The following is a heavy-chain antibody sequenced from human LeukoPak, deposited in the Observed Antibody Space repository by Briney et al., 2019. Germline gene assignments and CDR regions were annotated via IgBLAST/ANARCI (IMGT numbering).Heavy chain of an antibody. Sequence: SETLSLTCTVSGYSISSGHYWGWIRQPPGKGLEWIGSMYHSGSTYYNPPLKSRVTISVDTSKNQFSLKLSSVTAADTAVYYCARADYHFAPYYYYYMDVWGKGTTVTISS. V-gene: IGHV4-38-2*02. CDR1: GYSISSGHY. CDR3: ARADYHFAPYYYYYMDV. CDR2: MYHSGST. J-gene: IGHJ6*03. D-gene: IGHD2/OR15-2a*01.